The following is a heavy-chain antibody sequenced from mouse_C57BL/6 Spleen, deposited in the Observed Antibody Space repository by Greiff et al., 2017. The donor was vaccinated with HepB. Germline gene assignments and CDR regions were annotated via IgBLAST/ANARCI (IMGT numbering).Heavy chain of an antibody. CDR3: ARKGGYDYVSFAY. Sequence: EVKLQESGPGLVKPSQSLSLTCSVTGYSITSGYYWNWIRQFPGNNLEWMGYISYDGSNNYNPSLKNRISITRDTSKNQFFLKLNSVTTEDTATYYCARKGGYDYVSFAYWGQGTLVTVSA. CDR2: ISYDGSN. J-gene: IGHJ3*01. V-gene: IGHV3-6*01. CDR1: GYSITSGYY. D-gene: IGHD2-4*01.